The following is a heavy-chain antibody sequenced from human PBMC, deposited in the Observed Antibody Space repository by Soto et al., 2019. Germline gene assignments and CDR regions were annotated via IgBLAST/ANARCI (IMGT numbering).Heavy chain of an antibody. Sequence: PSETLSLTCTVSGGSISSYYWSWIRQPPGKGLEWIGYIYYSGSTNYNPSLKSRVTISVDTSKNQFSLKLSSVTAADTAVYYCARVSSPSQVGWFDPWGQGTLVTVSS. CDR3: ARVSSPSQVGWFDP. D-gene: IGHD6-6*01. CDR2: IYYSGST. J-gene: IGHJ5*02. CDR1: GGSISSYY. V-gene: IGHV4-59*01.